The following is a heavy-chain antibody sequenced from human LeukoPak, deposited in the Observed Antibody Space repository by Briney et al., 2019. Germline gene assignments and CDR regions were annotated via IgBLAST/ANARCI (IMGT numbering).Heavy chain of an antibody. CDR1: GGSISSGSCY. Sequence: SQTLSLTCTVSGGSISSGSCYWSWIRQPAGKGLEWIGRIYSSGSTNYNPSLKSRVTISQDTSKNQVSLKLSSVTAADTAVYYCARDPRYSSSAHVFDIWGQGTMVTVSS. V-gene: IGHV4-61*02. CDR3: ARDPRYSSSAHVFDI. D-gene: IGHD6-6*01. J-gene: IGHJ3*02. CDR2: IYSSGST.